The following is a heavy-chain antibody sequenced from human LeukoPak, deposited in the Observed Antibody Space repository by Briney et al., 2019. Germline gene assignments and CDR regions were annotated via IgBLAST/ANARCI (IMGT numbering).Heavy chain of an antibody. D-gene: IGHD4-17*01. CDR3: GSGYTVTSIDY. CDR2: ITGMGDRT. CDR1: GFSPNTYS. V-gene: IGHV3-23*01. Sequence: GGSLKLACAPSGFSPNTYSMSCVRHPPGKGLEWVSSITGMGDRTYYADSVKGRFTISRDNSKNTLYLQMNTLRGEDTAVSYCGSGYTVTSIDYWGQGTLVTVSS. J-gene: IGHJ4*02.